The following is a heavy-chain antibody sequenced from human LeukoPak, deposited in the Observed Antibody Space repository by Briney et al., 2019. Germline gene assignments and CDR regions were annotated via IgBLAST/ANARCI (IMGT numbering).Heavy chain of an antibody. Sequence: ASVTVSCKVSGYTLTELSMHWVRQAPGKGLEWRGGFDPEDGETIYAQKFQGRVTMTEDTSTDTAYMELSSLRSEDTAVYYCTRRGAAGELPVRDYYYMDVWGKGTTVTVSS. V-gene: IGHV1-24*01. CDR1: GYTLTELS. CDR3: TRRGAAGELPVRDYYYMDV. J-gene: IGHJ6*03. CDR2: FDPEDGET. D-gene: IGHD1-26*01.